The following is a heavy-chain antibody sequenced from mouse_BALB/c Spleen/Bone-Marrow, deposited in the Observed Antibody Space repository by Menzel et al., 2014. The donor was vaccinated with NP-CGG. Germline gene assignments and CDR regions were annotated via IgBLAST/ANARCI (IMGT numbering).Heavy chain of an antibody. D-gene: IGHD1-1*01. Sequence: VQLQQSGPEVVKPGASVKKSCKASGYTFTKYVMHWVKQKPGQGLEWIGYINPYNDGTKYNEKFKGKATLTSDKSSGTAYMELSSLTSEDSAVYYCARRPSFYGSSYGAMDYWGQGTSVTVSS. J-gene: IGHJ4*01. CDR3: ARRPSFYGSSYGAMDY. CDR1: GYTFTKYV. CDR2: INPYNDGT. V-gene: IGHV1-14*01.